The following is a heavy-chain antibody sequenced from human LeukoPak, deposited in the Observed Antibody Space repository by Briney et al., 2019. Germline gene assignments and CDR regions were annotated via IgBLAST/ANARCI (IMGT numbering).Heavy chain of an antibody. J-gene: IGHJ6*02. V-gene: IGHV4-59*01. CDR1: GGSISSYY. CDR2: IYYSGST. D-gene: IGHD5-12*01. CDR3: ARATHQRIYSGYDPFYYGLDV. Sequence: PSETLSLTCTVSGGSISSYYWTWIRQPPGKGLEWIGNIYYSGSTNYNPSLKSRVTISIDTSKNQFSLKLSSVTAADTAVYYCARATHQRIYSGYDPFYYGLDVWGQGTTVTVSS.